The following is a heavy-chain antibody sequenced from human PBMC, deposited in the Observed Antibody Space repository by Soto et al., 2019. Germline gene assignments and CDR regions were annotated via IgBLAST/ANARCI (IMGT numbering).Heavy chain of an antibody. CDR1: GGTFSSYA. V-gene: IGHV1-69*01. Sequence: QVQLVQSGAEVNKPGSSVKVSCKASGGTFSSYAISWVRQAPGQGLEWMGGIIPIFGTATYAQKFQGRVTITADESTSTAYMELSSLRSEDTAVYYCAREEEWERRGNWFDPWGQGPLVTVSS. CDR2: IIPIFGTA. J-gene: IGHJ5*02. D-gene: IGHD1-26*01. CDR3: AREEEWERRGNWFDP.